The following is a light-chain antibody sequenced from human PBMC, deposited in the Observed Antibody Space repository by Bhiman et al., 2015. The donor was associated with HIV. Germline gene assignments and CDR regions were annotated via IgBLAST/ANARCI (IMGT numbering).Light chain of an antibody. CDR3: QSYDSGLSALV. V-gene: IGLV1-40*01. J-gene: IGLJ1*01. CDR2: ETI. Sequence: QSVLTQPPSVSGAPGQKVTISCTGSGSDIGTDFDVHWYQYLPGEVPRLLIYETINRPSGVPARFSGSRSGTSASLAITGLQAEDEADYFCQSYDSGLSALVFGGGTKVTVL. CDR1: GSDIGTDFD.